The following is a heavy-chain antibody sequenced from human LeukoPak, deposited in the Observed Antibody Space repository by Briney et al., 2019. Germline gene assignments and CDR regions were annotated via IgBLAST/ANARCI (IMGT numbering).Heavy chain of an antibody. CDR1: GYSFTSYW. CDR2: IYPGDSDT. J-gene: IGHJ6*03. V-gene: IGHV5-51*01. D-gene: IGHD3-10*01. Sequence: GESLKISCKGSGYSFTSYWIGWVRQMPGKGLEWMRIIYPGDSDTRYSPSFQGQVTISADKSISTAYLQWSSLKASDTAMYYCARHPKVRGVRGYYYYMDVWGKGTTVTVSS. CDR3: ARHPKVRGVRGYYYYMDV.